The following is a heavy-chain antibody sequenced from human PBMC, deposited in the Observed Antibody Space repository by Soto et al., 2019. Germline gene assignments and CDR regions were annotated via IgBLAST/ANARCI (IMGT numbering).Heavy chain of an antibody. D-gene: IGHD2-15*01. J-gene: IGHJ6*02. CDR2: IYYSGST. Sequence: SETLSLTYTGSGGSLSTGDHYGNWIRKPPGKGLEWIGNIYYSGSTRYNPSLKTRASVSGDTSKNQVSLRLTFVTAADTAVYYCARTRVVVTDNRWDYYYYGMDVWGQGNTVT. CDR3: ARTRVVVTDNRWDYYYYGMDV. V-gene: IGHV4-30-4*01. CDR1: GGSLSTGDHY.